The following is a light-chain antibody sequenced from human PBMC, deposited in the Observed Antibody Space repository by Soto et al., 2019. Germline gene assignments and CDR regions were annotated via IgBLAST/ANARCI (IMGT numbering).Light chain of an antibody. CDR1: QSISRW. Sequence: DIQMTQSPSTPSASVGDRVTITCRASQSISRWLAWYQQKPGKAPNLLIHDGFSLESGVPSRFSGSGSGTEFTLTITSLQPDDFATYYCQQYHTSWTFGQGTRVEI. J-gene: IGKJ1*01. CDR3: QQYHTSWT. CDR2: DGF. V-gene: IGKV1-5*01.